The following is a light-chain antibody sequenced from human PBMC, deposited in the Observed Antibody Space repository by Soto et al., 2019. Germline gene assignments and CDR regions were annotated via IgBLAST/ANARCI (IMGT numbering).Light chain of an antibody. CDR2: EVS. V-gene: IGLV2-23*02. CDR3: CSYAGSSTFVV. Sequence: QSVLTKPASVSGSPGQSITISCTGTSSDVGSYNLVSWYQQHPGKAPKLMIYEVSKRPSGVSNRFSGSKSGNTASLTISGLQAEDEADYYCCSYAGSSTFVVFGTGTKVTVL. J-gene: IGLJ1*01. CDR1: SSDVGSYNL.